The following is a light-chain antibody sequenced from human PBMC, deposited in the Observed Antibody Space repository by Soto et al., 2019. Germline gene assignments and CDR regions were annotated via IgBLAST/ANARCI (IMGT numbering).Light chain of an antibody. J-gene: IGKJ3*01. V-gene: IGKV1-5*03. CDR2: KAS. CDR1: QSITNW. Sequence: DIQMTQSPSTLSASVGDRLSITCRAGQSITNWLAWYQQKPGKAPKLLIYKASSLQSEVPSRFSGSASGPEFTLTISSLLPDDFATYYCQQYHSYPFTFGPGTKVDIK. CDR3: QQYHSYPFT.